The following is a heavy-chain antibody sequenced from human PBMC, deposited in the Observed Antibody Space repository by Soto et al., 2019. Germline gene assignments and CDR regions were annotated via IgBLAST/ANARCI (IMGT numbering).Heavy chain of an antibody. CDR1: GFTDSSNY. J-gene: IGHJ5*02. CDR3: ATYASGYYGSNWFDP. CDR2: IYSGGST. D-gene: IGHD3-3*01. Sequence: AGSLRLSCSASGFTDSSNYMSSVRQAPGKGLEWVSVIYSGGSTYYADSVKGRFTISRANSKNTLYLQMNSLRAEDTAVYYCATYASGYYGSNWFDPWGQGTLVTVS. V-gene: IGHV3-66*01.